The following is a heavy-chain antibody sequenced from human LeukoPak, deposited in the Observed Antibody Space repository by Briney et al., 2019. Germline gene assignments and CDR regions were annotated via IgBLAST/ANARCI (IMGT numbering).Heavy chain of an antibody. CDR2: IYYSGST. D-gene: IGHD2-15*01. CDR1: GGSISSSSYY. V-gene: IGHV4-39*07. CDR3: ARVPRRSSGSIDY. J-gene: IGHJ4*02. Sequence: PSETLSLTCTVSGGSISSSSYYWGWIRQPPGKGLEWIGSIYYSGSTYYNPSLKSRVTISVDTSKNQFSLKLSSVTAADTAVYYCARVPRRSSGSIDYWGQGTLVTVSS.